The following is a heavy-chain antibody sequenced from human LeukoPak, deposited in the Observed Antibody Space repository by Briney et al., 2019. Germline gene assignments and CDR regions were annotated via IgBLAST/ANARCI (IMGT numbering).Heavy chain of an antibody. J-gene: IGHJ4*02. CDR3: ARGTLAYCGGDCYSYYFDY. Sequence: ASVKVSCKASGYTFTGYYIHWVRQAPGQGLEWMGWINPDSGGTNYAQKFQGRVTMTRDTSISTAYMELSRLRSDDTAVYYCARGTLAYCGGDCYSYYFDYWGQGTLVTVSS. D-gene: IGHD2-21*02. V-gene: IGHV1-2*02. CDR2: INPDSGGT. CDR1: GYTFTGYY.